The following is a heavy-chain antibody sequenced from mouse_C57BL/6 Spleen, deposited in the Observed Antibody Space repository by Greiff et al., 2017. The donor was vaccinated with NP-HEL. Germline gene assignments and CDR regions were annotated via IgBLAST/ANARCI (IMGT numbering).Heavy chain of an antibody. J-gene: IGHJ2*01. Sequence: EVKLQESGPGLVKPSQSLSLTCSVTGYSITSGYYWNWIRQFPGNKLEWMGYISYDGSNNYNPSLKNRISITRDTSKNQFFLKLNSVTTEDTATYYCAREGNYGGFDYWGQGTTLTVSS. D-gene: IGHD1-1*01. CDR3: AREGNYGGFDY. V-gene: IGHV3-6*01. CDR2: ISYDGSN. CDR1: GYSITSGYY.